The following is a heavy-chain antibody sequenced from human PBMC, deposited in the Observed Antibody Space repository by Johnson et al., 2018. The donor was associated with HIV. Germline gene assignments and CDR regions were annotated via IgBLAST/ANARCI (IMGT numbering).Heavy chain of an antibody. CDR3: ARDEPTDGAFDI. CDR2: VWYDGSNK. V-gene: IGHV3-33*01. CDR1: GFTFSNYG. J-gene: IGHJ3*02. Sequence: QVQLVESGGGVVPPGRSLRLSCVASGFTFSNYGMHWVRQAPGKGLEWVAAVWYDGSNKYYANSVKGRFTIFRDNSENTMYLQMNRLRGEDTAVYYCARDEPTDGAFDIWGQGAMVTVS. D-gene: IGHD5-24*01.